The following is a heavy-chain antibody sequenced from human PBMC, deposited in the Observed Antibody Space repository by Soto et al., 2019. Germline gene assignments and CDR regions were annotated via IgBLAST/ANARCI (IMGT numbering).Heavy chain of an antibody. D-gene: IGHD6-19*01. CDR1: GFTFSSYW. CDR2: INIDGSRT. CDR3: ARVSGGSGWYYFDY. Sequence: EVQLVESGGGLVQPGGSLRLSCAASGFTFSSYWMHWVRQGPEKGLVWVSRINIDGSRTSYADSVKGRFTISRDNAKNTLYLQMNSLRAEDTAVYYCARVSGGSGWYYFDYWGQGALVTVSS. J-gene: IGHJ4*02. V-gene: IGHV3-74*01.